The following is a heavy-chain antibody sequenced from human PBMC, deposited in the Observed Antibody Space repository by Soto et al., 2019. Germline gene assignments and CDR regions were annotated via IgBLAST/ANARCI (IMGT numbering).Heavy chain of an antibody. CDR3: VRNTGWDTPMVH. CDR2: IYSGGTT. V-gene: IGHV3-66*01. D-gene: IGHD5-18*01. Sequence: GGSLRLSCAASGFTFTSYGVNWVRQAPGKGLEWVSVIYSGGTTYYADSVKGRFTISRDNSRNTLYLQMNSLRAEDTAVYYCVRNTGWDTPMVHWGQGTLVTVSS. J-gene: IGHJ4*02. CDR1: GFTFTSYG.